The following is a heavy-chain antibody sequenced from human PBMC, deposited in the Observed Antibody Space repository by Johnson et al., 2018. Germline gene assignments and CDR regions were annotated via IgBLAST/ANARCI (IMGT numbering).Heavy chain of an antibody. J-gene: IGHJ6*02. CDR2: INCNSGLI. Sequence: VQLVQSGGGLVQPGRSLRLSCAASGFSVDDYAMHWVRQAPGKGLEWVSSINCNSGLIGYADSVKGRFTISRDNAKNSLYLQMHSLRAEDTALYYCAKDIFYGGSGYGMDVWGQGTTVTVSS. V-gene: IGHV3-9*01. D-gene: IGHD3-16*01. CDR3: AKDIFYGGSGYGMDV. CDR1: GFSVDDYA.